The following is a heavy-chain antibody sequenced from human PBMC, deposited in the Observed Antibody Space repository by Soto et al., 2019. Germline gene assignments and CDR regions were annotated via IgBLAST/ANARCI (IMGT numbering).Heavy chain of an antibody. D-gene: IGHD3-10*01. CDR1: GYTFTAYY. CDR2: INPKFGDT. Sequence: QVQLVQSGAEVKEPGDSVRVSCEASGYTFTAYYIHWVRQAPGQGLEWMGWINPKFGDTTYAQDFQGRVSMTRDMSISTVYMELIRLTSDCPAIYYCARNLDYYYGPGSGNGHAFWRQGITVTVFS. V-gene: IGHV1-2*02. J-gene: IGHJ6*02. CDR3: ARNLDYYYGPGSGNGHAF.